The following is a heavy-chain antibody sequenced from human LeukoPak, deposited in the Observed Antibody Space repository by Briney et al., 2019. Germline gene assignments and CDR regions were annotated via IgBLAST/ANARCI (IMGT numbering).Heavy chain of an antibody. V-gene: IGHV4-59*01. CDR2: IYYSGST. J-gene: IGHJ4*02. D-gene: IGHD3-22*01. CDR1: GGSISSYY. Sequence: SETLSLTCTVSGGSISSYYWSWIRQPPGKGLEWIGCIYYSGSTNYNPSLKSRVTISVDTSKNQFSLKLSSVTAADTAVYYCARARYYYDSSGPYYFDYWGQGTLVTVSS. CDR3: ARARYYYDSSGPYYFDY.